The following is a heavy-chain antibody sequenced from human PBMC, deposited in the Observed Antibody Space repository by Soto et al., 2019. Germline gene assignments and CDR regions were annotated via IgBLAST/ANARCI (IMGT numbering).Heavy chain of an antibody. CDR3: ARGRITMVRGVIRHYGMDV. Sequence: QVQLQQWGAGLLKPSETLSLTCAVYGGSFSGYYWSWIRQPPGKGLEWIGENNHSGSTNYNPSLKSRLTREVYTSKNQFSLKLSSVTAADTAVYYCARGRITMVRGVIRHYGMDVWGQGTTVTVSS. CDR2: NNHSGST. CDR1: GGSFSGYY. D-gene: IGHD3-10*01. J-gene: IGHJ6*02. V-gene: IGHV4-34*01.